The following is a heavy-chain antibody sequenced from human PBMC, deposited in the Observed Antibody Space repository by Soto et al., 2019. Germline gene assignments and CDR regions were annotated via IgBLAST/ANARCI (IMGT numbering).Heavy chain of an antibody. V-gene: IGHV1-8*01. D-gene: IGHD3-3*01. CDR1: GYTFTSYD. Sequence: ASVKVSCKASGYTFTSYDINWVRQATGQGLEWMGWMNPNSGNTGYAQKFQGRVTMTRNTSISTAYMELSSLRSEDTAVYYCARSGQVGNCSDFCGQGILVTVSS. CDR3: ARSGQVGNCSDF. J-gene: IGHJ5*01. CDR2: MNPNSGNT.